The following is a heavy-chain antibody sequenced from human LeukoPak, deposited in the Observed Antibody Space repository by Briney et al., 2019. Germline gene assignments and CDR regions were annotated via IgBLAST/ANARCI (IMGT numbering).Heavy chain of an antibody. CDR2: INHSGST. D-gene: IGHD4-17*01. CDR3: ARVPPTVTTVDY. J-gene: IGHJ4*02. CDR1: GGSFSGYY. Sequence: SETLSLTCAVYGGSFSGYYWSWIRQPPGKGLEWIGEINHSGSTNYNPSLKSRVTISVDTSKNQFSLKLSSVTAADTAVYYCARVPPTVTTVDYWGQGTLVTVSS. V-gene: IGHV4-34*01.